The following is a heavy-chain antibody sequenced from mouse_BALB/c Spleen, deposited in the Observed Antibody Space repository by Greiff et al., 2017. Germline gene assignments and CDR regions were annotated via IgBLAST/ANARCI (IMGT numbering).Heavy chain of an antibody. D-gene: IGHD1-1*01. V-gene: IGHV5-9-4*01. CDR3: ARDLLYYGSSYNYAMDY. CDR1: GFTFSSYA. J-gene: IGHJ4*01. Sequence: EVKLVESGGGLVKPGGSLKLSCAASGFTFSSYAMSWVRQSPEKRLEWVAEISSGGSYTYYPDTVTGRFTISRDNAKNTLYLEMSSLRSEDTAMYYCARDLLYYGSSYNYAMDYWGQGTSVTVSS. CDR2: ISSGGSYT.